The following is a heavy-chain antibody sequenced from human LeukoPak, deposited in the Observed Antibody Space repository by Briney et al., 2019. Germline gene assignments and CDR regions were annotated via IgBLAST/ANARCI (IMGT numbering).Heavy chain of an antibody. CDR3: AREPQWLVGLDFDY. CDR2: IYYSGST. V-gene: IGHV4-39*07. J-gene: IGHJ4*02. Sequence: PSETLSLTCTVSGGSISSSSYYWGWIRQPPGKGLEWIGSIYYSGSTYYNPSLKSRVTISVDTSKNQFSLKLSSVTAADTAVYYCAREPQWLVGLDFDYWGQGTLVTVSS. CDR1: GGSISSSSYY. D-gene: IGHD6-19*01.